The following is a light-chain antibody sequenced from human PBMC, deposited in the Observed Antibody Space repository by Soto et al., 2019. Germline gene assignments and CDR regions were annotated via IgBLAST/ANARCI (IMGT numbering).Light chain of an antibody. CDR1: HDITSY. J-gene: IGKJ3*01. CDR3: QKCDYLPI. Sequence: DIQMTQSPSSLSASVGDRVTITCQASHDITSYLNWYQHKPGKAPKLLLDDASILEAGVPSRFSGSGYGTDFPCTISSLQPEDVATYYCQKCDYLPIFGPGTTVDF. V-gene: IGKV1-33*01. CDR2: DAS.